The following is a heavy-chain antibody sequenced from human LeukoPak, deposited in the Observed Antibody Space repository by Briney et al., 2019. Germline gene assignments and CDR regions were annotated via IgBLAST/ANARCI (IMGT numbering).Heavy chain of an antibody. J-gene: IGHJ4*02. Sequence: GGSLRLSCAASGFTFSRYWMHWARQVPGKGLVWVSRISSDGSNIIYADSVKGRFTISRDNAKSTLYLEMNSLRAEDTAVYFCSRDQTTAGPSTVDCWGQGTLVTVSP. CDR1: GFTFSRYW. CDR2: ISSDGSNI. CDR3: SRDQTTAGPSTVDC. V-gene: IGHV3-74*01. D-gene: IGHD4-11*01.